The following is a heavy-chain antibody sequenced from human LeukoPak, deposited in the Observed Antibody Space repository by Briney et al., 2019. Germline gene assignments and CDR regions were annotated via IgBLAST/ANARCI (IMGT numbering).Heavy chain of an antibody. CDR2: INSDGTRT. D-gene: IGHD2-8*01. CDR3: AKWPEGAMDYFDY. V-gene: IGHV3-74*01. J-gene: IGHJ4*02. Sequence: GGSLRLSCAASGFTFSSYWMHWVRQAPGKGLVWVSRINSDGTRTYYADSVKGRFTISRDNSKNTLYLEMSSLRVEDTAIYYCAKWPEGAMDYFDYWGQGTLVTVSS. CDR1: GFTFSSYW.